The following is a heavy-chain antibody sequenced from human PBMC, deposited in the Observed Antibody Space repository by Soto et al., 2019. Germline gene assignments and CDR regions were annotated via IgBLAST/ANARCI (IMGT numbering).Heavy chain of an antibody. D-gene: IGHD2-2*03. CDR3: ARDSVDIVVVPAAPPIDAFDI. Sequence: ASVKVSCKASGYTFTSYGISWVRQAPGQGLEWMGWISAYNGNTNYAQKLQGRVTMTTDTSTSTAYMELRSLRSDDTAVYYCARDSVDIVVVPAAPPIDAFDIWGQGTMVTVS. V-gene: IGHV1-18*01. CDR2: ISAYNGNT. J-gene: IGHJ3*02. CDR1: GYTFTSYG.